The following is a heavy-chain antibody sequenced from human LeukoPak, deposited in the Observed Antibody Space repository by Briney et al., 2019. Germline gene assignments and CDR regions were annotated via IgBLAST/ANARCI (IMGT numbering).Heavy chain of an antibody. J-gene: IGHJ6*02. V-gene: IGHV3-30-3*01. D-gene: IGHD2-8*01. Sequence: GGSLRLSCVASAFTFSSYDMHWVRQAPGKGLEWVAVISYDGSNKYYADYVRGRFSISRDNSKETLYLQMNSLRAEDTAVYYCARDYRLYCINGVCYASHYYGMDVWGQGTTVTVSS. CDR2: ISYDGSNK. CDR1: AFTFSSYD. CDR3: ARDYRLYCINGVCYASHYYGMDV.